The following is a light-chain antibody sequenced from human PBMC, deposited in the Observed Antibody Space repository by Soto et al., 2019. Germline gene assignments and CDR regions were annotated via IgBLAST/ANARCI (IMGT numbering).Light chain of an antibody. V-gene: IGKV1-12*01. J-gene: IGKJ1*01. Sequence: DIQMTQSPSSVSASVGDTVNITCRASQDIGSWLAWFQQKPGRVPKLLIYAASSLQSGVPSRFSGCGSGADFTLTISSLQPEDCATYYCQQAHSFPTFGQGTKVEIK. CDR3: QQAHSFPT. CDR1: QDIGSW. CDR2: AAS.